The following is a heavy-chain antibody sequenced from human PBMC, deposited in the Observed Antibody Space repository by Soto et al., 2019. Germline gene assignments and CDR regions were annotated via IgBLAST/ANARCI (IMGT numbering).Heavy chain of an antibody. J-gene: IGHJ4*02. Sequence: QVQLQESGPGLVKPSQTLSLTCTVSGGSISSGDYYWSWIRQPPGKGLEWIGYIYYSGSTYYNPAIKSRGTISVDTSKNQFSLKLSSVTAADTAVYYWARVGDTAMATDYWGQGTLVTVSS. D-gene: IGHD5-18*01. CDR2: IYYSGST. CDR1: GGSISSGDYY. V-gene: IGHV4-30-4*01. CDR3: ARVGDTAMATDY.